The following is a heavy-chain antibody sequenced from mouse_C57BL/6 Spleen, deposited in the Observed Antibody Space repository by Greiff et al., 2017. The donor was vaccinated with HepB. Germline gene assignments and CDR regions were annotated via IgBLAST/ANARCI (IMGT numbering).Heavy chain of an antibody. J-gene: IGHJ2*01. CDR3: AREGYYGSSVFDY. CDR1: GYTFTDYY. V-gene: IGHV1-76*01. D-gene: IGHD1-1*01. CDR2: IYPGSGTT. Sequence: LVESGAELVRPGASVKLSCKASGYTFTDYYINWVKQRPGQGLEWIARIYPGSGTTYYNEKFKGKATLTAEKSSSNAYMQLSSLTSEDSAVYFCAREGYYGSSVFDYWGQGTTLTVSS.